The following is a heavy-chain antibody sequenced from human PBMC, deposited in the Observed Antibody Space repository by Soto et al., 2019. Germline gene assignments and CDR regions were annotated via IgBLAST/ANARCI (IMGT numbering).Heavy chain of an antibody. V-gene: IGHV1-69*01. CDR3: ARNGLGYCSSTSCPTPRYYYYYGMDV. J-gene: IGHJ6*02. Sequence: QVQLVQSGAEVKKPGSSVKVSCKASGGTFSSYAISWVRQAPGQGLEWMGGIIPIFGTANYAQKFQGRVTITADESTSTAYMEMSSLRAEDTAGYYCARNGLGYCSSTSCPTPRYYYYYGMDVWGQGTTVTFSS. CDR2: IIPIFGTA. CDR1: GGTFSSYA. D-gene: IGHD2-2*01.